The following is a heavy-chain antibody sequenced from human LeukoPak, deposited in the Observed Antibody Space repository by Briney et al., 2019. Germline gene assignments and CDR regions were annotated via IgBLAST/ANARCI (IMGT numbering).Heavy chain of an antibody. V-gene: IGHV3-7*01. CDR1: GFTISGDY. CDR2: IKQDGSEK. CDR3: ARDFHPYGSGSSQPFDY. D-gene: IGHD3-10*01. J-gene: IGHJ4*02. Sequence: AGGSLRLSCAASGFTISGDYMSWVRQAPGKGLEWVANIKQDGSEKYYVDSVKGRFTISRDNAKNSLYLQMNSLRAEDTAVYYCARDFHPYGSGSSQPFDYWGQGTLVTVSS.